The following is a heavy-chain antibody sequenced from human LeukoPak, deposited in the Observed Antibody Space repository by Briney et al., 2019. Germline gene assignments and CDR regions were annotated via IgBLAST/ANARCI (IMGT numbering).Heavy chain of an antibody. Sequence: PGRSMRLSCAAYGFTFGSYAMHWDRQAPGNWLEWEAVISYDGSNKYYADSVKGRFTISRDNSKNTLYLQMISLKADDTAVYYCAREEHGSVTYPHYFAYCAQGTLVTVSS. J-gene: IGHJ4*02. CDR2: ISYDGSNK. CDR3: AREEHGSVTYPHYFAY. CDR1: GFTFGSYA. V-gene: IGHV3-30-3*01. D-gene: IGHD3-10*01.